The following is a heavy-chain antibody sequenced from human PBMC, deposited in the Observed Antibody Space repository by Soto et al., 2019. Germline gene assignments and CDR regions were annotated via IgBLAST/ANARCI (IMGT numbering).Heavy chain of an antibody. CDR3: ARDRGVYSSSSWPYQLYYSGMDV. CDR2: INPSGGST. D-gene: IGHD6-6*01. V-gene: IGHV1-46*01. Sequence: ASVKVSCKASGYTFTSYYMHWVRQAPGQGLEWMGIINPSGGSTSYAQKFQGRVTMTRDTSTSTVYMELSSLRSEDTAVYYCARDRGVYSSSSWPYQLYYSGMDVWGQGTTV. CDR1: GYTFTSYY. J-gene: IGHJ6*02.